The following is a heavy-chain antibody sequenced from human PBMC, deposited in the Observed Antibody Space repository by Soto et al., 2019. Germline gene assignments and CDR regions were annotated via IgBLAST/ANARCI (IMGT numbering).Heavy chain of an antibody. Sequence: QVQLQESGPGLVKPSQTLSLTCSVSGGSISSGGYFWCWIRQHPGKGLEWIGFIYYSGSTYYNPSLKSRVTISVDTSKNQFSLKLSSVTAADTAVYYCAREGAAPYYYYGMDVWGQGTTVTVSS. CDR3: AREGAAPYYYYGMDV. CDR1: GGSISSGGYF. CDR2: IYYSGST. J-gene: IGHJ6*02. V-gene: IGHV4-31*03. D-gene: IGHD6-6*01.